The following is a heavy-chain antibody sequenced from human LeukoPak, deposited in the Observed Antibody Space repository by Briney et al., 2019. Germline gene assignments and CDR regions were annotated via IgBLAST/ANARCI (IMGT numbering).Heavy chain of an antibody. Sequence: PGRSLRLSCAASGFIFSSYVMHWVRQAPGKGMEWVAIISYDGSNKYYADSVKGRFTISRDNSKNTLYLQMNSLRAEDTAVYYCARGTTMTIDYWGQGTLVTVSS. V-gene: IGHV3-30-3*01. CDR2: ISYDGSNK. CDR3: ARGTTMTIDY. J-gene: IGHJ4*02. D-gene: IGHD3-22*01. CDR1: GFIFSSYV.